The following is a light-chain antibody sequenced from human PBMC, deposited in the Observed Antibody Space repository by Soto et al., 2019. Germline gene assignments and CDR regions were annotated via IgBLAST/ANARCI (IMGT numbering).Light chain of an antibody. V-gene: IGLV2-14*01. CDR3: NSYTSSTTDV. Sequence: QSALTQPASVSGSPGQSITISCTGTSSDVGGYNYVSWYQQHPGKAPKLMIYEVNNRPSGISNRFSGSKSGNTASLTISALQAEDEADYYCNSYTSSTTDVFGTGTKV. CDR1: SSDVGGYNY. J-gene: IGLJ1*01. CDR2: EVN.